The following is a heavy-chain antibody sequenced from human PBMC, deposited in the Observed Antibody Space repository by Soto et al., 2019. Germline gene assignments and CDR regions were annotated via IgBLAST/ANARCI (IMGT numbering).Heavy chain of an antibody. Sequence: QVQLVQSGAEVKKPGSSVKVSCKASGGTFSSYTISWVRQAPGQGLEWMGRIIPILGIANYAQKFQGRVTITADKSTNTAYMELGSLRSEDTAVYYCAREGRYCSGGSCYSVLDYWGQGTLVTVSS. V-gene: IGHV1-69*08. CDR2: IIPILGIA. CDR3: AREGRYCSGGSCYSVLDY. D-gene: IGHD2-15*01. CDR1: GGTFSSYT. J-gene: IGHJ4*02.